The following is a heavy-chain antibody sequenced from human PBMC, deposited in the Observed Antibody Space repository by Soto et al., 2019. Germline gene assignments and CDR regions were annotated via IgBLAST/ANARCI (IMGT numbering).Heavy chain of an antibody. V-gene: IGHV3-30*18. Sequence: GGSLRLSCAASGFTFSSYGMHWVRQAPGKGLEWVAVISYDGSNKYYADSVKGRFTISRDNSKNTLYLQMNSLRAEDTAVYYCAKDMSRFRGAGTDYWGQGTLVTVSS. CDR2: ISYDGSNK. CDR1: GFTFSSYG. D-gene: IGHD6-19*01. CDR3: AKDMSRFRGAGTDY. J-gene: IGHJ4*02.